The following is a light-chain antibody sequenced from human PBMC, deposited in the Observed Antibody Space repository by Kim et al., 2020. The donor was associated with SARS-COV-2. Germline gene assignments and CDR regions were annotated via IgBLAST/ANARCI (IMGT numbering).Light chain of an antibody. V-gene: IGLV6-57*03. CDR3: QSYDSTNHVV. J-gene: IGLJ2*01. Sequence: TVTTTCTRNSGDIASNYVQWHQQRPGSAPITVIYEDSQRPSGVPDRFSGSTDSSSNSASLTISGLKTEDEADYCCQSYDSTNHVVFGGGTQLTVL. CDR1: SGDIASNY. CDR2: EDS.